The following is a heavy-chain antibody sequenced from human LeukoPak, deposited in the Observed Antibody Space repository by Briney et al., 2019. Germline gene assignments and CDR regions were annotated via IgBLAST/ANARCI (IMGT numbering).Heavy chain of an antibody. Sequence: GGSLRLSCAASGFTFSSYSMNWVRQAPGKGLEWVSSISSSSSYIYYADSVKGRFTISRDNAKNSLYLQMNSLRAEDTAVYYCARAPSPLAVAGTDYWGQGTLVTVSS. D-gene: IGHD6-19*01. CDR3: ARAPSPLAVAGTDY. CDR2: ISSSSSYI. J-gene: IGHJ4*02. CDR1: GFTFSSYS. V-gene: IGHV3-21*01.